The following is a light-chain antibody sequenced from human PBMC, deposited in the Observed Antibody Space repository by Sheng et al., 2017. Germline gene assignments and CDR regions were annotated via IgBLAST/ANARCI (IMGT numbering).Light chain of an antibody. J-gene: IGKJ1*01. Sequence: EIVLTQSPATLSLSPGERATLSCRASHSVSSYLAWYQQKPGQAPRLLIYTASSRAAGIPARFSASGSGTDFTLTISSLQSEDVAVYYCQHYNNWPPWTFGQGTKVEIK. CDR2: TAS. V-gene: IGKV3-15*01. CDR1: HSVSSY. CDR3: QHYNNWPPWT.